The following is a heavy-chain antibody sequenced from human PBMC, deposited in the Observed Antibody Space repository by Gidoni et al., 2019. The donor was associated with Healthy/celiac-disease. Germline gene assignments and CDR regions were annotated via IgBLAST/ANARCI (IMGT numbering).Heavy chain of an antibody. D-gene: IGHD3-9*01. J-gene: IGHJ4*02. V-gene: IGHV4-59*07. CDR2: IYYSGST. Sequence: QVQLQESCPGLVNPSDTLSLTCTVSGGSISSYSWSWIRQPPGKGLEWLGYIYYSGSTNYNPSLKSRVTISVDTSKNQFSLKLSAVTAADTAVYYCATFPQARLADYGGQGTLVTVSS. CDR1: GGSISSYS. CDR3: ATFPQARLADY.